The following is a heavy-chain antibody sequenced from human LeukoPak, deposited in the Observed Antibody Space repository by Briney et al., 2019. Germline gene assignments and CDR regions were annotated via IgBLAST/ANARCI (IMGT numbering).Heavy chain of an antibody. V-gene: IGHV1-69*13. CDR2: IIPMFGTT. CDR1: GGTFDKYA. Sequence: SVKVSCKAPGGTFDKYAISWVRQAPGQGLEWMGAIIPMFGTTNYAQKFQHRITITADESTSTAYMELSGLRSEDTAMYYCAREDHYYYMDVWGKGTTVTVSS. CDR3: AREDHYYYMDV. J-gene: IGHJ6*03.